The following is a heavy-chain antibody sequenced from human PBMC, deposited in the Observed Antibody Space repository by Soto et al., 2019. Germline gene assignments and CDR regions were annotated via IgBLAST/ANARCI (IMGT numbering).Heavy chain of an antibody. CDR2: INHSGST. J-gene: IGHJ4*02. Sequence: SETLSLTCAVYGGSFNGYYWSRILQPPGKGLEWIGEINHSGSTNYNPPLKSRVTISVDTSKNQSSLKLSSVTAADTAVYYCARVNYYDSSGYSYWGQGTLVTVSS. V-gene: IGHV4-34*01. CDR3: ARVNYYDSSGYSY. CDR1: GGSFNGYY. D-gene: IGHD3-22*01.